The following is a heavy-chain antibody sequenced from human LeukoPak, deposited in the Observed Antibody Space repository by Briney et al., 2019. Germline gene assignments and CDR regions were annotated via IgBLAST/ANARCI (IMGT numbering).Heavy chain of an antibody. CDR1: GGSFSGYY. CDR2: INHSGST. J-gene: IGHJ6*03. CDR3: ARSARYGNGYYYYYYYMDV. Sequence: SETLSLTCAVYGGSFSGYYWSWIRQPPGKELEWIGEINHSGSTNYNPSLKSRVTISVDTSKNQFSLKLSSVTAADTAVYYCARSARYGNGYYYYYYYMDVWGKGTTVTVSS. V-gene: IGHV4-34*01. D-gene: IGHD5-18*01.